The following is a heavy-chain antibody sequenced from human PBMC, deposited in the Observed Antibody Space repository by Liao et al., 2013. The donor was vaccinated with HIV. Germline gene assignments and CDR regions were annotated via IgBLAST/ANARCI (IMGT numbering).Heavy chain of an antibody. J-gene: IGHJ4*02. CDR2: MYSSGST. Sequence: QVQLQESGPGLVRPSETLTLTCTVSGGSISGYSWSWIRQPAGKGLAWIGRMYSSGSTNYSPFLKSRVTLSVDTSKNQFSLKLTSVTAADTALYYCARGRAYDFWSGSVPTFDYWGQGTLVTV. CDR1: GGSISGYS. D-gene: IGHD3-3*01. V-gene: IGHV4-4*07. CDR3: ARGRAYDFWSGSVPTFDY.